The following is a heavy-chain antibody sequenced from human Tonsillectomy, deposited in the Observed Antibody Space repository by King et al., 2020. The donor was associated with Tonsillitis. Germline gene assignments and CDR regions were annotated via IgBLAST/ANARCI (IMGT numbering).Heavy chain of an antibody. CDR2: ISYDGSNK. D-gene: IGHD2-21*02. CDR1: GFTFSSYG. CDR3: ARGCGGDCYYALYI. Sequence: VQLVESGGGVVQPGRSLRLSCAASGFTFSSYGMHWVRQAPGKGLEWVAVISYDGSNKYYADSVKGRFTISRDNSKNTLYLQMNSLRAEDTAVYYCARGCGGDCYYALYIWGQGTMVTVSS. V-gene: IGHV3-33*05. J-gene: IGHJ3*02.